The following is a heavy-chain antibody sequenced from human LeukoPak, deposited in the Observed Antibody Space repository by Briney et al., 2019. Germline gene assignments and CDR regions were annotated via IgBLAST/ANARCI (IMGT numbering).Heavy chain of an antibody. D-gene: IGHD4-17*01. Sequence: ETLSLTCAVSGASISSSNGWSWARQPPGKGLEWIGEIYHAGTTNYHPSLKSRVTISVDTSKNQFSLKLSSVTAADTAVYYCARPHDYGDNVEDYWGQGTLVTVSS. V-gene: IGHV4-4*02. J-gene: IGHJ4*02. CDR2: IYHAGTT. CDR1: GASISSSNG. CDR3: ARPHDYGDNVEDY.